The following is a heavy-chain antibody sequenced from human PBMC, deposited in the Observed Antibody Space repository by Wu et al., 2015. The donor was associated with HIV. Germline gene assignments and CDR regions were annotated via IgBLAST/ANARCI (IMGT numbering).Heavy chain of an antibody. Sequence: QVQLVQPGAEVKKPGASVKVSCRASGYTFTSYDINWVRQATGQGLEWMGWMNPNSGNTGYAQKFQGRVTMTRNTSISTAYMELRSLRSDDTAVYYCARGGGYSHGYYDWFDPWGQGTLVTVSS. CDR3: ARGGGYSHGYYDWFDP. CDR1: GYTFTSYD. D-gene: IGHD5-18*01. J-gene: IGHJ5*02. V-gene: IGHV1-8*01. CDR2: MNPNSGNT.